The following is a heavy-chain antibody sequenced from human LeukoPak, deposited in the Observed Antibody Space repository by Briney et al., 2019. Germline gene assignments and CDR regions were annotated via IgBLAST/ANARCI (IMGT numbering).Heavy chain of an antibody. Sequence: GGSLRLSXAASGFTFRSYSMNWVRQAPGKGLEWVSSISSSSSYIYYADSVKGRFTISRDNAKNSLYLQMNSLRAEDTAVYYCARDPGEPYFDYWGQGTLVTVSS. V-gene: IGHV3-21*01. CDR3: ARDPGEPYFDY. D-gene: IGHD1-14*01. CDR1: GFTFRSYS. J-gene: IGHJ4*02. CDR2: ISSSSSYI.